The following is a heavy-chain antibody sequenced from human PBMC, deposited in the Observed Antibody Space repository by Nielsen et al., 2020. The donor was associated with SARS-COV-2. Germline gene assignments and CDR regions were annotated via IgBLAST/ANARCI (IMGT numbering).Heavy chain of an antibody. V-gene: IGHV7-4-1*02. D-gene: IGHD3-3*01. CDR1: GYTFTSYA. CDR3: ARNLLRFHLYYYYGMDV. J-gene: IGHJ6*02. CDR2: INTNTGNP. Sequence: ASVKVSCKASGYTFTSYAMNWVRQAPGQGLEWMGWINTNTGNPTYAQGFTGRLVFSLDTSVSTAYLQISSLKAEDTAVYYCARNLLRFHLYYYYGMDVWGQGTTVTVSS.